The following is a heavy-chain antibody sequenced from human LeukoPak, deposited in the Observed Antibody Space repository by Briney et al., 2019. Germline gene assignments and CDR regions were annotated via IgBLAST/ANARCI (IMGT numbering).Heavy chain of an antibody. CDR3: AREVPSTVAGL. CDR1: GFTFSSYS. V-gene: IGHV3-21*01. J-gene: IGHJ4*02. CDR2: ISSSSSYI. Sequence: GGSLRLSCAASGFTFSSYSMNWVRQAPGKGLEWVSSISSSSSYIYYADSVKGRFTISRDNAKNSLYLQMNSLRAEDTAVYYCAREVPSTVAGLWGQGTLVTVSS. D-gene: IGHD4-23*01.